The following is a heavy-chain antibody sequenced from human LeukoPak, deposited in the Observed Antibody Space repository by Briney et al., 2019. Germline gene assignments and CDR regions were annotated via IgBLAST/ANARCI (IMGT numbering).Heavy chain of an antibody. Sequence: ASVKVSCKASGYTFTSYGISWVRQAPGQGLEWMGWTSAYNGNTNYAQKLQGRVTMTTDTSTSTAYMELRSLRSDDTAVYYCARTYYYDSSGSWFDPWGQGTLVTVSS. D-gene: IGHD3-22*01. CDR1: GYTFTSYG. CDR2: TSAYNGNT. CDR3: ARTYYYDSSGSWFDP. V-gene: IGHV1-18*01. J-gene: IGHJ5*02.